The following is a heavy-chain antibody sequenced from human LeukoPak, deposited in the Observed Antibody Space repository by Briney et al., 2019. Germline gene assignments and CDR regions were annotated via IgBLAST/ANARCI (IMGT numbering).Heavy chain of an antibody. J-gene: IGHJ6*02. D-gene: IGHD3-10*01. CDR1: GGSISSSSYY. Sequence: PSETLSPTCTVSGGSISSSSYYWGWIRQPPGKGLEWIGSIYYSGSTYYNPSLKSRVTISVDTPKNQFSLKLSSVTAADTAVYYCATIWFGELPPYYYYYGMDVWGQGTTVTVSS. CDR2: IYYSGST. CDR3: ATIWFGELPPYYYYYGMDV. V-gene: IGHV4-39*01.